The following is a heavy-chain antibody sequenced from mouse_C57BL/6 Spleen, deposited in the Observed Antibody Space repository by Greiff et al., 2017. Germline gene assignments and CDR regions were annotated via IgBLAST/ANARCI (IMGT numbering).Heavy chain of an antibody. CDR3: TREGGYDGNAY. V-gene: IGHV5-9-1*02. J-gene: IGHJ3*01. CDR1: GFTFSSSA. Sequence: EVKLMESGEGLVKPGGSLKLSCAASGFTFSSSAMSWVRQTPEKRLEWVSYISSGGDYIYYADTVKGRFTISRDNARNTLYLQMSSLKSEDTAMYYCTREGGYDGNAYWGQGTLVSVSA. CDR2: ISSGGDYI. D-gene: IGHD2-2*01.